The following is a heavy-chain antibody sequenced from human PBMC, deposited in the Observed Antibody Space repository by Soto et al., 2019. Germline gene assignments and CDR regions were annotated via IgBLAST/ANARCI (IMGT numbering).Heavy chain of an antibody. CDR1: GGSFSGYY. V-gene: IGHV4-34*01. Sequence: QVQLQQWGAGLLKPSETLSLTCAVYGGSFSGYYWSWIRQPPGKGLGWIGEINHSGSTNYNPSLKSRVTTSVDTSKNQFSVKLSSVTAADTAVYYCASVTGRYYYGMDVWGQGTTVTVSS. CDR3: ASVTGRYYYGMDV. J-gene: IGHJ6*02. D-gene: IGHD2-21*02. CDR2: INHSGST.